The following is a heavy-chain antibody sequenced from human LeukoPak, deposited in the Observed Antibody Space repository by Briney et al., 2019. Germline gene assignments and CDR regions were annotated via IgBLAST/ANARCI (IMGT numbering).Heavy chain of an antibody. CDR3: ARDHATIAVAGIEAY. V-gene: IGHV3-30*04. D-gene: IGHD6-19*01. J-gene: IGHJ4*02. Sequence: GGSLRLSCAASGFTLSSYAMYWVRQAPGKGLEWVAVISYDGSNKYYADSVKGRFTISRDNSKNTLYLQMNSLRAEDTAVYYCARDHATIAVAGIEAYWGQGTLVTVSS. CDR2: ISYDGSNK. CDR1: GFTLSSYA.